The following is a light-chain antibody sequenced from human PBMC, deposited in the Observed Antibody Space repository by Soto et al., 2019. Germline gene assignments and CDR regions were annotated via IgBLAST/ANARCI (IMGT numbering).Light chain of an antibody. J-gene: IGKJ5*01. V-gene: IGKV1-9*01. CDR3: QQVNSYPIT. CDR2: AAY. Sequence: IQLTQSPSSLSASVGDRVTITCRASQGISSYLAWYQQKPGKAPKLLIYAAYTLQSGVPSRFSGSGSGTDFTLTISSLQSEDFATYYCQQVNSYPITFGQGTRLEI. CDR1: QGISSY.